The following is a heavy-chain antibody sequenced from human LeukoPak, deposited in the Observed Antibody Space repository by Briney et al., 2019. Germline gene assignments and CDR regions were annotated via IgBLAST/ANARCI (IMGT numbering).Heavy chain of an antibody. J-gene: IGHJ4*02. CDR2: IYYNGST. V-gene: IGHV4-39*01. Sequence: SETLSLTCTVSGGSISSSSYYWGWIRQPPGKGLEWIGSIYYNGSTYYNPSLKSRVTISVDTSKNQFSLKLSSVTAADTAVYYCARHGSAGVDYWGQGTLVTVSS. CDR1: GGSISSSSYY. CDR3: ARHGSAGVDY. D-gene: IGHD6-19*01.